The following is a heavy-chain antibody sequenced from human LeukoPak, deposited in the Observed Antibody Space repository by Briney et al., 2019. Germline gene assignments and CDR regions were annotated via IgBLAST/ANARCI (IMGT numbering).Heavy chain of an antibody. CDR2: ISSSSSYI. CDR1: GFTFSSYS. D-gene: IGHD3-16*01. V-gene: IGHV3-21*01. CDR3: LYGGYFQH. J-gene: IGHJ1*01. Sequence: TGGSLRLSCAASGFTFSSYSMNWVRQAPGKGLEWVSSISSSSSYIYYADSVKGRFTISRDNAKNTLYLQMNSLRAEDTAVYFCLYGGYFQHWGQGTLVTVSS.